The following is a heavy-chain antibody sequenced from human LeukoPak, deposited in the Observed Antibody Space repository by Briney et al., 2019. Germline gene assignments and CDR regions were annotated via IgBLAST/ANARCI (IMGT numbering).Heavy chain of an antibody. Sequence: PGGSLRLSCAASGFTFSNAWMSWVRQAPGKGLEWVGRIKSKTDGGTTDYAAPVKGRFTISRDDSKNTLYLQMNSLKTEDTAVYYCTTEMGSGWPSKYYYYYMDVWGKGTTVTVSS. CDR1: GFTFSNAW. J-gene: IGHJ6*03. CDR3: TTEMGSGWPSKYYYYYMDV. V-gene: IGHV3-15*01. CDR2: IKSKTDGGTT. D-gene: IGHD6-19*01.